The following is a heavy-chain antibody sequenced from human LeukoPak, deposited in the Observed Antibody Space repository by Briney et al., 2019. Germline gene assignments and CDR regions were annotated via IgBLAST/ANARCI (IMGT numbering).Heavy chain of an antibody. CDR2: IRYDGSNK. CDR1: GFTFSSYG. Sequence: GGSLRLSCAASGFTFSSYGMHWVRQAPGKGLEWVAFIRYDGSNKYYAGSVKGRFTISRDNSKNTLYLQMNSLRAEDTAVYYCAKDYSDVTPSLFDYWGQGTLVTVSS. D-gene: IGHD2-21*02. J-gene: IGHJ4*02. V-gene: IGHV3-30*02. CDR3: AKDYSDVTPSLFDY.